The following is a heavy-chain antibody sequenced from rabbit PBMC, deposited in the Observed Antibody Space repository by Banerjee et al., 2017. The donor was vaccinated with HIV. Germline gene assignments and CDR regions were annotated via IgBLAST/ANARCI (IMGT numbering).Heavy chain of an antibody. V-gene: IGHV1S40*01. CDR1: GFSFSSGYD. Sequence: EESGGDLVKPGASLTLTCTASGFSFSSGYDMCWVRQAPGKGLEWIGCIITDSSGTYYANWAKGRFTISSASSTTVTLQMTSLTAADTATYFCARDDIYDGAGFALNLWGQGTLVTVS. CDR3: ARDDIYDGAGFALNL. CDR2: IITDSSGT. J-gene: IGHJ4*01. D-gene: IGHD3-1*01.